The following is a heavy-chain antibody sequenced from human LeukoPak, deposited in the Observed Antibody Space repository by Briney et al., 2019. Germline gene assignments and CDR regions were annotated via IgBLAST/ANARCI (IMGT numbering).Heavy chain of an antibody. J-gene: IGHJ3*02. Sequence: KPSETLSLTCTVSGDSISSYYWTWIRQPPGKGLEWIGYVYYSGSTNYNPPLKSRVTISKDTSKNQFSLKLSSVTAADTAVYYCARSKWGYAFDIWGQGTMVTVSP. CDR3: ARSKWGYAFDI. CDR1: GDSISSYY. D-gene: IGHD7-27*01. V-gene: IGHV4-59*01. CDR2: VYYSGST.